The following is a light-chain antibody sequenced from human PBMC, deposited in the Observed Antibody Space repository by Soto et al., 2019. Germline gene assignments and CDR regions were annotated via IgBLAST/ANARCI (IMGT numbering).Light chain of an antibody. V-gene: IGLV2-8*01. J-gene: IGLJ1*01. CDR1: SSDVGRYNF. Sequence: QSALTQPPSASGSPGQSVTISCTGTSSDVGRYNFVCWHQQYPGKAPKLIIYEVSRRPSGVPDRFSGSKSGNTASLTVSGLQPEDEADYYCTSFAPGRIYVFGSGTKLTVL. CDR3: TSFAPGRIYV. CDR2: EVS.